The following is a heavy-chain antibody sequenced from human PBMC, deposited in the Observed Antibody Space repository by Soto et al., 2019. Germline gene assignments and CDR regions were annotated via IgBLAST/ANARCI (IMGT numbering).Heavy chain of an antibody. Sequence: GGSLRLSCAASGFSFSGFWMSWVRQTPGKGLEWVATIKQDGSEKYYVESVKGRFTISRDNTRNSLYLQLNSLRAEDTAVYYCARDRGSMVFGVVGHWGQGTLVTVSS. D-gene: IGHD3-3*01. CDR1: GFSFSGFW. J-gene: IGHJ4*02. CDR2: IKQDGSEK. CDR3: ARDRGSMVFGVVGH. V-gene: IGHV3-7*05.